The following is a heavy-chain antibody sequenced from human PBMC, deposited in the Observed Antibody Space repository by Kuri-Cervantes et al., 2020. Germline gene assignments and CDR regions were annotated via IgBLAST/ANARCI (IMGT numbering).Heavy chain of an antibody. CDR3: ARDDEYSSSLLDY. Sequence: GESLKISCAASGFTFSDHYMDWVRQAPGKGLQWVGRTRNKANSYTTEYAASVKGRFIISRDDSKNSVYLQMNSLRAEDTAVYYCARDDEYSSSLLDYWGQGTLVTVSS. D-gene: IGHD6-6*01. CDR1: GFTFSDHY. CDR2: TRNKANSYTT. J-gene: IGHJ4*02. V-gene: IGHV3-72*01.